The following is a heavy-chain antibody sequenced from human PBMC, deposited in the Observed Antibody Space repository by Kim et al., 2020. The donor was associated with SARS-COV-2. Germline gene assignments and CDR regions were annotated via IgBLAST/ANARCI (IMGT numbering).Heavy chain of an antibody. CDR2: INWNGGST. J-gene: IGHJ4*02. Sequence: GGSLRLSCAASGFTFDDYGMSWVRQAPGKGLEWVSGINWNGGSTGYADSVKGRFTISRDNAKNSLYLQMNSLRAEDTALYHCARDRGIAVAGTTDYWGQGTLVTVSS. D-gene: IGHD6-19*01. CDR1: GFTFDDYG. V-gene: IGHV3-20*01. CDR3: ARDRGIAVAGTTDY.